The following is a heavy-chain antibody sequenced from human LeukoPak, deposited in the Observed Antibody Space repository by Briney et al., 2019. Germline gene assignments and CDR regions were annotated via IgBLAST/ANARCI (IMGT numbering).Heavy chain of an antibody. J-gene: IGHJ4*02. CDR2: IYPRDGST. CDR3: ARDQEGFDY. Sequence: ASVKVSCKASGYTFTSNYIHWVRQAPGQGLEWMGMIYPRDGSTSYAQKFQGRVTVTRDTSTSTVHMELSGLRSEDTAVYYCARDQEGFDYWGKGTLVTVSS. V-gene: IGHV1-46*01. CDR1: GYTFTSNY.